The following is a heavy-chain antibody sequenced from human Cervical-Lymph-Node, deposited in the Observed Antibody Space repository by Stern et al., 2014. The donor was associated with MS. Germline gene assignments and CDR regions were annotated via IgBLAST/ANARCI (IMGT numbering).Heavy chain of an antibody. CDR1: GFTFRNYA. D-gene: IGHD2-21*01. J-gene: IGHJ6*02. CDR3: VRLFNESVYKSYSAMGV. CDR2: ISYRGVNQ. V-gene: IGHV3-30*04. Sequence: QVQLVESGGGVVQPGTSLRLACVASGFTFRNYAMNWVRQAPGKGLEWVAIISYRGVNQYSGDSVRGRFPVSRDDSKNALFLQMNSLRVEDTAFYYCVRLFNESVYKSYSAMGVWGQGTTVIVSS.